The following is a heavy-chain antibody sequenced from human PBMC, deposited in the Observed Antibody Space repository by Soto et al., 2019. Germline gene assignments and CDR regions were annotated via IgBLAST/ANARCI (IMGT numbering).Heavy chain of an antibody. CDR1: GFTFSSYA. Sequence: GGSLRLSCAASGFTFSSYAMHWVRQAPGKGLEWVAVISYDGGTKYYADSVKGRFTISRDNSKNTLYLQMNSLRTEDTAVYYCACLPRRGDKLELGDFRGR. CDR2: ISYDGGTK. D-gene: IGHD5-12*01. V-gene: IGHV3-30*03. J-gene: IGHJ2*01. CDR3: ACLPRRGDKLELGDF.